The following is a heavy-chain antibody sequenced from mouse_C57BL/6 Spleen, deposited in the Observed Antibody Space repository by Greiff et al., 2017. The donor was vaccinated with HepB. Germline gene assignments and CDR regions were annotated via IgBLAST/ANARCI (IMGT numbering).Heavy chain of an antibody. CDR3: ARSVYSNYFSYAMDY. CDR1: GYTFTSYW. D-gene: IGHD2-5*01. V-gene: IGHV1-72*01. Sequence: VQLQQPGAELVKPGASVKLSCKASGYTFTSYWMHWVKQRPGRGLERIGRIDPNSGGTKYNEKFKSKATLTVDKPSSTAYMQLSSLTSEDSAVYYCARSVYSNYFSYAMDYWGQGTSVTVSS. CDR2: IDPNSGGT. J-gene: IGHJ4*01.